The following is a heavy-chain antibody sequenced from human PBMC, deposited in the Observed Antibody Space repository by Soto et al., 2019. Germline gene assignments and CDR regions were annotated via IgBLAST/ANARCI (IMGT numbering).Heavy chain of an antibody. CDR1: GDSISSGGYY. V-gene: IGHV4-31*03. J-gene: IGHJ4*02. CDR3: ARGAPITMVRGVTIRFDY. Sequence: QVQLQESGPGLVKPSQTLSLTCTVSGDSISSGGYYWSWIRQHPGKGLEWIGYIYYSGSTYYNPSLKSRVLISVDTSKKQFSLRLSSVTAADTAVYFCARGAPITMVRGVTIRFDYWGQGTLVTVSS. CDR2: IYYSGST. D-gene: IGHD3-10*01.